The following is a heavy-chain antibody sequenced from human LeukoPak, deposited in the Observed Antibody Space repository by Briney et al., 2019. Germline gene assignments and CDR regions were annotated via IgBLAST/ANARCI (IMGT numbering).Heavy chain of an antibody. Sequence: NSSETLSLTCTVSGGSISSYYWSWIRQPPGKGLEWIGYIYYSGSTNYNPSLKSRVTISVDTSKNQFSLKLSSVTAADTAVYYCARHAGGVYDILTGYYNDYGMDVWGQGTTVTVSS. J-gene: IGHJ6*02. CDR2: IYYSGST. CDR3: ARHAGGVYDILTGYYNDYGMDV. D-gene: IGHD3-9*01. V-gene: IGHV4-59*08. CDR1: GGSISSYY.